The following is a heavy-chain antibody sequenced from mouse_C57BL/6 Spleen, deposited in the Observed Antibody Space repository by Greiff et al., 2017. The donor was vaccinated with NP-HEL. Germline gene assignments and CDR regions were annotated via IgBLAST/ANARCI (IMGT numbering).Heavy chain of an antibody. J-gene: IGHJ2*01. CDR1: GYTFTSYW. CDR2: IDPSDSYT. V-gene: IGHV1-50*01. D-gene: IGHD2-2*01. Sequence: VQLQQPGAELVKPGASVKLSCKASGYTFTSYWMQWVKQRPGQGLEWIGEIDPSDSYTNYNQKFKGKATLTVDTSSSTAYMQLSSLTSEDSAVYYCARGEWLPCDYWGQGTTLTVSS. CDR3: ARGEWLPCDY.